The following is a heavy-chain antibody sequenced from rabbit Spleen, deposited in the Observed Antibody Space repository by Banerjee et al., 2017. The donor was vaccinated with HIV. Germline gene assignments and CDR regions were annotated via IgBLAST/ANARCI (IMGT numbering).Heavy chain of an antibody. D-gene: IGHD8-1*01. CDR3: ARDDAGGTYFAL. CDR2: IDPVFGIT. CDR1: GFTLSSYY. Sequence: QLKETGGGLVQPGGSLKLSCTASGFTLSSYYMNWVRQAPGKGLEWIGYIDPVFGITYYANWVSGRFSISRENAQNTVFLQMTSLTAADTATYFCARDDAGGTYFALWGPGTLVTVS. V-gene: IGHV1S7*01. J-gene: IGHJ4*01.